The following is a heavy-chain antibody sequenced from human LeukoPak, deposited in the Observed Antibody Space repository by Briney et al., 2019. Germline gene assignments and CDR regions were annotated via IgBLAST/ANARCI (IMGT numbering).Heavy chain of an antibody. CDR2: IYYSGST. V-gene: IGHV4-59*01. J-gene: IGHJ4*02. CDR1: GGSINNYY. D-gene: IGHD6-6*01. CDR3: ARGVGSSVDY. Sequence: SETLSLTCTVSGGSINNYYWSWIRQPPGKGLEWIGYIYYSGSTNYNPSLKSRVTISVDTSKNQFSLKLSSVTAADTAVYYCARGVGSSVDYWGQGTLVTVSS.